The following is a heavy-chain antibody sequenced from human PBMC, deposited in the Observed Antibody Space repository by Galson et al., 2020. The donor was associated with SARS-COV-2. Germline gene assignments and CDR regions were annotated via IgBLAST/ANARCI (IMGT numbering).Heavy chain of an antibody. CDR2: ISFDGSYK. J-gene: IGHJ4*02. D-gene: IGHD5-18*01. V-gene: IGHV3-30*18. Sequence: GESLKISCAASGFTFSMYGMHWVRQAPGKGLEWLAVISFDGSYKYYADSVKGRFTISRDNSKNTLYVQMNSLRDDDTAVYYCAKDQSGLDIAMFDYWGQGTLVTVSS. CDR1: GFTFSMYG. CDR3: AKDQSGLDIAMFDY.